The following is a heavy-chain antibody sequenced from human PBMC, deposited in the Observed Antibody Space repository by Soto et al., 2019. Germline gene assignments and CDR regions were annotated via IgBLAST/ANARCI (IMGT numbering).Heavy chain of an antibody. J-gene: IGHJ3*02. V-gene: IGHV3-48*01. CDR1: EFAFSNYN. CDR3: VREFGSGWNDDAFDI. D-gene: IGHD6-19*01. CDR2: IRSTSSII. Sequence: EVQLVESGGGLVQPGGSLRLSCAASEFAFSNYNMNWVRQAPGKGLEWVSYIRSTSSIIEYAVSVKGRFTISRDNADNSLYLQMNSLRAEDTAMYYCVREFGSGWNDDAFDIWGQGTMVTVSS.